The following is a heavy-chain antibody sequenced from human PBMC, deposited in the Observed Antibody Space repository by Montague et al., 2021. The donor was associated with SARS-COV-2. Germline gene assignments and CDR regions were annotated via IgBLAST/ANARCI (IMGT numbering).Heavy chain of an antibody. D-gene: IGHD4-11*01. CDR1: GGSMNSYY. Sequence: SETLSLTCSVSGGSMNSYYWSWLRQTPGKGLEWIGYIYYRGSTNYNPSLKSRVTISVDTSKNQFSLSLTSVTAADTAVYYCARETTSNWFDSWGQGTLVTVSS. V-gene: IGHV4-59*01. CDR3: ARETTSNWFDS. J-gene: IGHJ5*01. CDR2: IYYRGST.